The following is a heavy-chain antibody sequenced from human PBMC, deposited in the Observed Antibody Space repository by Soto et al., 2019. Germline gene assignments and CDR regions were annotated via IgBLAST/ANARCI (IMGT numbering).Heavy chain of an antibody. CDR2: VSYNGSVR. CDR3: ARQNSGGSYYFDY. V-gene: IGHV3-30-3*01. Sequence: QVQLVESGGGVVQPGRSLRLSCAASGFPFSTYAMHWVRQAPGKGLEWVAVVSYNGSVRYYADSVKGRFTISRDNSKNAPNLQMNSLRAGDTALYYCARQNSGGSYYFDYWGQGTLVTVSS. CDR1: GFPFSTYA. D-gene: IGHD6-19*01. J-gene: IGHJ4*02.